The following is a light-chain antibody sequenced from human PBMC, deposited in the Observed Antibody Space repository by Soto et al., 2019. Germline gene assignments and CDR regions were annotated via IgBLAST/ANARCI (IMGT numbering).Light chain of an antibody. CDR1: QSLRSN. CDR3: QQYNNWPLT. CDR2: GAS. J-gene: IGKJ4*01. Sequence: EIVMTQSPATLSVSPGERATLSCRASQSLRSNLAWYQQIPGQAPRLLISGASTRATGIPARFSGSGSGTEFTLTISSLQSEDFAVYYCQQYNNWPLTFGGGTKVEIK. V-gene: IGKV3-15*01.